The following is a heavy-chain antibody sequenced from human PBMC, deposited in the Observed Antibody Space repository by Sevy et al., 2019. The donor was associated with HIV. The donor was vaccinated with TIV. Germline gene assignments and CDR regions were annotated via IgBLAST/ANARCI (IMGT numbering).Heavy chain of an antibody. J-gene: IGHJ4*02. Sequence: GGSLRLSCAASGFTFTRHTINWVRQAPGKGLEWVSSISSSSNYIYYADSVKGRFTISRDNAKNSLYLQINGLRVEDTAVYYCARSGTGSGFDYWGQGTLVTVSS. CDR3: ARSGTGSGFDY. CDR2: ISSSSNYI. D-gene: IGHD2-15*01. V-gene: IGHV3-21*01. CDR1: GFTFTRHT.